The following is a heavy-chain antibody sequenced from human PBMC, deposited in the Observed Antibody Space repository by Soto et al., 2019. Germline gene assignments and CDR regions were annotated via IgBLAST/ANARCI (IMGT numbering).Heavy chain of an antibody. Sequence: ASVKVSCKASGYTFTSYAMHWVRQAPGQRLEWMGWINAGNGNTKYSQKFQGRVTITRDTSASTAYTELSSLRSEDTAVYYCARDLRYIAVAENFDYWGQGTLVTVSS. J-gene: IGHJ4*02. CDR1: GYTFTSYA. D-gene: IGHD6-19*01. CDR3: ARDLRYIAVAENFDY. V-gene: IGHV1-3*01. CDR2: INAGNGNT.